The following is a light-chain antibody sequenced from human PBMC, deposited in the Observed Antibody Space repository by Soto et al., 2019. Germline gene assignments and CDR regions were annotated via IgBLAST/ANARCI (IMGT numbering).Light chain of an antibody. J-gene: IGKJ4*01. Sequence: DIVMTQSPDSLAVSLGERATINCKSSQSVLYSSNNKNYLAWYQQKPGQPPKLLIYWASTRESGVPDRFSGGGSGKDFPLTISSLQAEDGAVYYCQQYYSTPPTFGGGTKVEIK. CDR2: WAS. CDR3: QQYYSTPPT. V-gene: IGKV4-1*01. CDR1: QSVLYSSNNKNY.